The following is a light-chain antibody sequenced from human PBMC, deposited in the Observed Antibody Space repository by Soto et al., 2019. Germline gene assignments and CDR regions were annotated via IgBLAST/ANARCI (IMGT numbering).Light chain of an antibody. J-gene: IGKJ4*01. CDR2: LGS. CDR1: QSLLYSNGYNY. V-gene: IGKV2-28*01. Sequence: DIVMTQSPLSLPVTPGEPASISRRSGQSLLYSNGYNYLDWYLQKPGQSPQLLIYLGSNRASGVPDRFSGSGSGTDFTLKISRVEAEDVGVYYCMQALQTPLTFGGGTKVEIK. CDR3: MQALQTPLT.